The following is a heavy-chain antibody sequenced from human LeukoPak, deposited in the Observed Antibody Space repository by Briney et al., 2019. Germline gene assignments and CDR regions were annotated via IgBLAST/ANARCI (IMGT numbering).Heavy chain of an antibody. CDR1: GFTFSDYY. D-gene: IGHD3-22*01. Sequence: GGSLRLSCAASGFTFSDYYMSWIRQAPGKGLEWVSYISSSGSSIYYADSVKGRFTISRDNAKNSLYLQMNSLRAEDTAVYCCARGGPNYYDSSGYFDYWGQGTLVTVSS. J-gene: IGHJ4*02. CDR3: ARGGPNYYDSSGYFDY. V-gene: IGHV3-11*01. CDR2: ISSSGSSI.